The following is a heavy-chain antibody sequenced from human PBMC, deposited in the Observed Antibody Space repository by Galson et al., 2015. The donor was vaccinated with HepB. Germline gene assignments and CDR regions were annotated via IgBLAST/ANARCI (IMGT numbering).Heavy chain of an antibody. D-gene: IGHD6-19*01. CDR3: ARARGIAVTGPPNYFDY. CDR1: GFKVSSNY. J-gene: IGHJ4*02. Sequence: SLRLSCAASGFKVSSNYVSWVRQAPGKGLEWVSVIYSGGSTYYADSVKGRFTISRDNSKNTLYLQMNSLGAEDTAVYYCARARGIAVTGPPNYFDYWGQGTLVTVSS. V-gene: IGHV3-66*01. CDR2: IYSGGST.